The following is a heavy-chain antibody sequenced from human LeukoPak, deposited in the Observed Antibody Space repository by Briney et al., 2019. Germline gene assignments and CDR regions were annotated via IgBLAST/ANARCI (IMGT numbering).Heavy chain of an antibody. V-gene: IGHV3-74*01. D-gene: IGHD5-24*01. J-gene: IGHJ3*02. Sequence: GGSLRLSCAASGLTFNNYWMHWVRQAPGKGLVWVSRINSDGTSTSYAGSVKGRFTISRDDAKNTLYLQMNSLRAEDTAVYYCARDGYNLDVFDIWGQGTMVTVSS. CDR2: INSDGTST. CDR1: GLTFNNYW. CDR3: ARDGYNLDVFDI.